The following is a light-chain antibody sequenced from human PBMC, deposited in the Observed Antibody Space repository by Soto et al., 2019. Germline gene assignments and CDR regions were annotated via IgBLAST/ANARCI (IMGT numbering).Light chain of an antibody. J-gene: IGLJ1*01. Sequence: SALTQPPSVSGSPGQSITVSCTGTSSDIGASNFVSWYQHLPGRAPKVIIFEATNRPSGVPDRFSGSKAGNTASLTVSGLQAADEADYFCKSYAGSNTYVFGSGTKVTVL. CDR2: EAT. CDR1: SSDIGASNF. V-gene: IGLV2-8*01. CDR3: KSYAGSNTYV.